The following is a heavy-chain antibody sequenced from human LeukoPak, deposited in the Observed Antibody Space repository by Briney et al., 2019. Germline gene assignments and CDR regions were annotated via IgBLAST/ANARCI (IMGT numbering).Heavy chain of an antibody. Sequence: PGGSLRLSCAASGFTFTNYWMTWVHQAPGKGLEWVANIKQDGSEKYYVDSVKGRFTISRDNAKNSLHLQMNSLRAEDTAVYYCARGSGWYDYWGQGTLVTVSS. V-gene: IGHV3-7*03. CDR3: ARGSGWYDY. CDR1: GFTFTNYW. J-gene: IGHJ4*02. CDR2: IKQDGSEK. D-gene: IGHD6-19*01.